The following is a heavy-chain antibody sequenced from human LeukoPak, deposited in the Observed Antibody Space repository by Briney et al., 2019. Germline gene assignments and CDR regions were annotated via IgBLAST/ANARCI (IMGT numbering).Heavy chain of an antibody. CDR2: ISYDGSNK. D-gene: IGHD1-7*01. V-gene: IGHV3-30*18. J-gene: IGHJ5*02. Sequence: PGRSLRLSCAASGFTFSSYGMHWVRQAPGKGLEWVAVISYDGSNKYYADSVKGRFTISRDNSKNTLYLQMNSLRAEDTAVYYCAKGNSHIRGDWFDPWGQGTLVTVSS. CDR3: AKGNSHIRGDWFDP. CDR1: GFTFSSYG.